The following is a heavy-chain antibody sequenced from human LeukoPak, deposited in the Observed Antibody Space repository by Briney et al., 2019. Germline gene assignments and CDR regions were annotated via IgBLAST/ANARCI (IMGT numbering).Heavy chain of an antibody. Sequence: SETLSLTCTVSGGSVSSGSYYWSWVRQPPGKGLEWVGYMDYSGSTNYNPSLKSRVSISVDTSKNQFSLKLSSVTAADTAVYYCARGRTVTIGYWGQGTLVTVSS. J-gene: IGHJ4*02. V-gene: IGHV4-61*01. CDR2: MDYSGST. CDR1: GGSVSSGSYY. D-gene: IGHD4-17*01. CDR3: ARGRTVTIGY.